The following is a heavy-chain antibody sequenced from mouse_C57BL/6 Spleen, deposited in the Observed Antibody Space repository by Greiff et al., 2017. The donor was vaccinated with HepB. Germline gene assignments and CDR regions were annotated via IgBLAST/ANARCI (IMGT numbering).Heavy chain of an antibody. Sequence: LQESGTVLARPGASVKMSCKTSGYTFTSYWMHWVKQRPGQGLEWIGAIYPGNSDTSYNQKFKGKAKLTAVTSASTAYIELSSLTNEDSAVYYCTKEGSSGYGYFDYWGQGTTLTVSS. CDR3: TKEGSSGYGYFDY. CDR1: GYTFTSYW. CDR2: IYPGNSDT. D-gene: IGHD3-2*02. J-gene: IGHJ2*01. V-gene: IGHV1-5*01.